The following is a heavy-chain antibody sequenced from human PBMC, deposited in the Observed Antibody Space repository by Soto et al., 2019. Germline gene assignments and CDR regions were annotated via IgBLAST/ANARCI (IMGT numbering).Heavy chain of an antibody. J-gene: IGHJ4*02. D-gene: IGHD5-18*01. V-gene: IGHV4-59*08. CDR3: ARRYGSCFDY. CDR2: NYYNVST. CDR1: GGSIRSYY. Sequence: QVQLQESGPGLVKPSETLSLTCTVSGGSIRSYYWSWIWQPPGKGLEWIGYNYYNVSTNYNPSLKRRVTITVDTSKNQFTLKLSSVTAADTAVYYCARRYGSCFDYWGQGTLVTVSS.